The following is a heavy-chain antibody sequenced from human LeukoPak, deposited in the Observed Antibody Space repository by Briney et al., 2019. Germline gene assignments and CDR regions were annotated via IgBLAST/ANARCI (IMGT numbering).Heavy chain of an antibody. D-gene: IGHD5-12*01. V-gene: IGHV4-34*01. Sequence: SETLSLTCAVYGGSFSGYYWSWIRQPPGKGLEWIGEINHSGSTNYNPSLKSRVTISVDTSKDQFSLKLSSVTAADTAVYYCARATEYYFDYWGQGTLVTVSS. CDR1: GGSFSGYY. CDR2: INHSGST. CDR3: ARATEYYFDY. J-gene: IGHJ4*02.